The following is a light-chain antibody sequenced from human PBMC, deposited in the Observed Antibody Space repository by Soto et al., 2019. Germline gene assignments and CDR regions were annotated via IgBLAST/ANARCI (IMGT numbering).Light chain of an antibody. Sequence: IVLTKTQCTLYLSPGERATLSCSVSQSVSNSYLAWYQQKPGQAPRLLMYGASNRATGIPDRFSGSGSETDFTLTISRLEPEDFAVYYCQQYGTTRITFGQGTRLEIK. V-gene: IGKV3-20*01. CDR1: QSVSNSY. J-gene: IGKJ5*01. CDR3: QQYGTTRIT. CDR2: GAS.